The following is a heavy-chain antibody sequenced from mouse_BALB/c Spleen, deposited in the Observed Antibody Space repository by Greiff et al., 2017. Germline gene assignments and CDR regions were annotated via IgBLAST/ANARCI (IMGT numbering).Heavy chain of an antibody. D-gene: IGHD2-3*01. CDR3: RDGSPFAY. V-gene: IGHV14-4*02. CDR1: GFNIKDYY. J-gene: IGHJ3*01. Sequence: EVQLQQSGAELVRSGASVKLSCTASGFNIKDYYMHWVKQRPEQGLEWIGWIDPENGDTEYAPKFQGKATMTADTSTNTAYLQLSSLTSEDTAVYYCRDGSPFAYGGQGTLVTVSA. CDR2: IDPENGDT.